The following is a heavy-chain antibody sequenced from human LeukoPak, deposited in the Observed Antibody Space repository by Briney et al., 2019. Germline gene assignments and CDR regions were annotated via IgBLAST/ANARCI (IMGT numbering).Heavy chain of an antibody. CDR1: GYTFTNYG. CDR3: ARDWGNSWPDAFDI. Sequence: GASVTVSCKASGYTFTNYGLSWVRQAPGQGLEWMGWISSYTGNTNYAPKLQGRVTMTTDTSTRTAYMELRSLRSDDTGVYYCARDWGNSWPDAFDIWGQGTMVTVSS. D-gene: IGHD6-13*01. V-gene: IGHV1-18*01. CDR2: ISSYTGNT. J-gene: IGHJ3*02.